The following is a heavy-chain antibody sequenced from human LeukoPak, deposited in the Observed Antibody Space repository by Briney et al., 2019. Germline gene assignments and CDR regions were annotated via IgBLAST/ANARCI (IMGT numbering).Heavy chain of an antibody. CDR3: AIFARYGDYVDY. V-gene: IGHV4-39*01. CDR1: GGSISSSSYY. D-gene: IGHD4-17*01. J-gene: IGHJ4*02. Sequence: SETLSLTCTVSGGSISSSSYYWGWIRQPPGKGLEWIGSIYYSGSTYYNPSLKSRVTISVDTSKNQFSLKLSSVTAADTAVYYCAIFARYGDYVDYWGQGTLITVSS. CDR2: IYYSGST.